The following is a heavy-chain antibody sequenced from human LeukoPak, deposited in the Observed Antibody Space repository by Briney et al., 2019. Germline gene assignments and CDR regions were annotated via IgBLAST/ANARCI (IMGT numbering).Heavy chain of an antibody. D-gene: IGHD3-16*01. CDR1: GFTFSSYS. J-gene: IGHJ3*02. CDR3: ARALYPASNDAFDI. V-gene: IGHV3-48*01. CDR2: ISSSSSTI. Sequence: GGSLRLSCAASGFTFSSYSMNWVRQAPGKGLEWVSYISSSSSTIHYADSVKGRFTISRDNAKNSLYLQMNSLRAEDTAVYYCARALYPASNDAFDIWGQGTMVTVS.